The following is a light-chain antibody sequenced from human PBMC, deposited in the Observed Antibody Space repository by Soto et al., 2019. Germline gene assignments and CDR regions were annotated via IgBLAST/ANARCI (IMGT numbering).Light chain of an antibody. V-gene: IGLV2-14*01. CDR2: EVS. J-gene: IGLJ1*01. CDR3: SSYTSSSTLV. CDR1: SSDVCGYHY. Sequence: QSALTQPASVSGSPGQSITISCTGTSSDVCGYHYVSWYQQHPGKAPNLMIYEVSNRPSGVSNRFSGSKSGNTASLTISGLQAEDEADYYCSSYTSSSTLVFGTGTKVTVL.